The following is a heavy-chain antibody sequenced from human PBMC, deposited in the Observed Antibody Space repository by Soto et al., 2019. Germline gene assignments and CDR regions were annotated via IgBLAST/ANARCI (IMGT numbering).Heavy chain of an antibody. V-gene: IGHV3-21*01. CDR3: ARDGDIGGAFDI. CDR2: ISSSSYI. D-gene: IGHD2-21*01. J-gene: IGHJ3*02. CDR1: GFTFSSYS. Sequence: GGSLRLSCAASGFTFSSYSMNWVRQAPGKGLEWVSSISSSSYIYYADSVKGRFTISRDNAKNSLYLQMNSLRAEDTAVYYCARDGDIGGAFDIWGQGTMVTVSS.